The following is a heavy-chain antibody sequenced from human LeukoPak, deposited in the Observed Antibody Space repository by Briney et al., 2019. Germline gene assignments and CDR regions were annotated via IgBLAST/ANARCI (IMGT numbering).Heavy chain of an antibody. J-gene: IGHJ3*02. V-gene: IGHV3-21*01. D-gene: IGHD6-6*01. Sequence: GGSLRLSCAASGFTFSSYSMNWVRQAPGKGLEWVSSISSSSGYIYYADSVKGRFTISRDNAKNSLYLQMNSLRAEDTAVYYCARQLYSSSGDDAFDIWGQGTMVTVSS. CDR3: ARQLYSSSGDDAFDI. CDR1: GFTFSSYS. CDR2: ISSSSGYI.